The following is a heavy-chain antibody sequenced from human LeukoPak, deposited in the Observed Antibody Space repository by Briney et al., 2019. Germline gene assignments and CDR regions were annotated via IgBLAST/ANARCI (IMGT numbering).Heavy chain of an antibody. CDR3: ARMDYSDLYYFYY. CDR2: IHHSGSS. J-gene: IGHJ4*02. V-gene: IGHV4-30-4*01. Sequence: SQTLSLTCNVSGSSISSDDDYLSWIRQPPGNGLEWIGYIHHSGSSYHTPSLKSRVSMSIDTSMNQFSLKLTSVTAADTAVYYCARMDYSDLYYFYYWGQGTLVTVSS. CDR1: GSSISSDDDY. D-gene: IGHD4-17*01.